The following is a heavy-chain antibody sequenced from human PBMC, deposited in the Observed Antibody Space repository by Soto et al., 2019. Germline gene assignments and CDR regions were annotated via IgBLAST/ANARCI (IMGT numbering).Heavy chain of an antibody. CDR1: GGSISGGGYY. CDR3: ARLAAAAPPYYFDY. J-gene: IGHJ4*02. CDR2: IYYSGST. D-gene: IGHD6-13*01. V-gene: IGHV4-39*01. Sequence: SETLSLTCTVAGGSISGGGYYWSWIRQPPGKGLEWIGSIYYSGSTYYNPSLKSRVTISVDTSKNQFSLKLSSVTAADTAVYYCARLAAAAPPYYFDYWGQGTLVTVSS.